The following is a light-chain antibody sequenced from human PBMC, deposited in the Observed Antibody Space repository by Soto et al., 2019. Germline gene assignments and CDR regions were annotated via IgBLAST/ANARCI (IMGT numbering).Light chain of an antibody. J-gene: IGKJ4*01. CDR3: QRSYKSLT. Sequence: DIQLTQSPASLSASVGDRVTITCRASDNIGSNLNWYQHQTGTAPKLLIYAASSLQGGVRSRFSGSGYGTQFTLTISGLQYEDFATYYCQRSYKSLTFGGGTWVDI. CDR2: AAS. V-gene: IGKV1-39*01. CDR1: DNIGSN.